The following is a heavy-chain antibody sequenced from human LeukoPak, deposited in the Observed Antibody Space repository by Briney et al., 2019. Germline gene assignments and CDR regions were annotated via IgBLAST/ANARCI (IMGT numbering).Heavy chain of an antibody. CDR2: IYYSGST. J-gene: IGHJ6*02. Sequence: SETLSLTCTVPGGSINTYYWSWIRQPPGKGLERIGYIYYSGSTDYNPSLKSRATISLDTSKNQFSLRLSSVTAADTAVYYCAKSYNNAGYFYYGMDVWGQGTTVTVSS. V-gene: IGHV4-59*08. CDR1: GGSINTYY. CDR3: AKSYNNAGYFYYGMDV. D-gene: IGHD5-24*01.